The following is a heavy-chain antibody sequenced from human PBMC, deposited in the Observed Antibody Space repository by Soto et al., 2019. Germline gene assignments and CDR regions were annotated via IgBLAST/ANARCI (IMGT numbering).Heavy chain of an antibody. D-gene: IGHD2-2*01. V-gene: IGHV3-33*01. J-gene: IGHJ6*02. CDR1: GFTFSSYG. Sequence: QVQLVESGGGVVQPGRSLRLSCAASGFTFSSYGMHWVRQAPGKGLEWVAVIWYDGSNKYYADSVKGRFTISRDNSKNTLYLQMNSLRAEDTAVYYCARDKGYCSSTSCSHYYYYYGMDVWGQGTTVTVSS. CDR2: IWYDGSNK. CDR3: ARDKGYCSSTSCSHYYYYYGMDV.